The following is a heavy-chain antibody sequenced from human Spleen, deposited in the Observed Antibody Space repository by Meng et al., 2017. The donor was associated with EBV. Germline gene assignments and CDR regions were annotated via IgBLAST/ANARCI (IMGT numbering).Heavy chain of an antibody. D-gene: IGHD6-19*01. V-gene: IGHV4-39*07. CDR3: ARLGGAGPNSYFQH. Sequence: HLTPQESGQGLGKLSETRSPTVTVSGGTISSDSYYWGWIRQPPGKGLDWIGIIYYSGISYSNPSLKSRVTISVDTSKNQFSLKLSSVSAADTAVYFCARLGGAGPNSYFQHWGQGTLVTVSS. CDR2: IYYSGIS. J-gene: IGHJ1*01. CDR1: GGTISSDSYY.